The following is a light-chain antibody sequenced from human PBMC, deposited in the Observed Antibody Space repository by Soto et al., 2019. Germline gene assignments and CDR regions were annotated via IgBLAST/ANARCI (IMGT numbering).Light chain of an antibody. Sequence: EIVMTQSPGTLSVSPGERVTLACGASQSVSTNLAWYQQKPGQAPRLLIYGASTRATGIPARFSGFGSGTEFILTISSRQSEDFAVYYCQQYHNWVTFGGGTKVEIK. V-gene: IGKV3D-15*01. CDR1: QSVSTN. CDR2: GAS. CDR3: QQYHNWVT. J-gene: IGKJ4*01.